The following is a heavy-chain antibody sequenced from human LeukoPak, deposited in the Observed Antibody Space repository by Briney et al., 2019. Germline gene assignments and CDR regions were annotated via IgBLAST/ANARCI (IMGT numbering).Heavy chain of an antibody. V-gene: IGHV4-4*02. CDR3: ARGAREVYYPYYYYYYMDV. D-gene: IGHD3-10*01. CDR2: IYHSGST. CDR1: GGSISSSNW. Sequence: PSETLSLTCTVSGGSISSSNWWNWVRQPPGKGLEWIGEIYHSGSTYYNPSLKSRVTISVDTSKNQFSLKLSSVTAADTAVYYCARGAREVYYPYYYYYYMDVWGKGTTVTVSS. J-gene: IGHJ6*03.